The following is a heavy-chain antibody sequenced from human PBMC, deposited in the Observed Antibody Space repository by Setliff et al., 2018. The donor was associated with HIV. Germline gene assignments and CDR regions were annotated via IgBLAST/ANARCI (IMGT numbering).Heavy chain of an antibody. J-gene: IGHJ6*03. Sequence: PSETLSLTCAVYGGSFSGYYWSWIRQPPGKGLEWIGEINHSGSTYYNPSLKSRVTISVDTSKNQFSLKLSSVTAADTALYYCARDDYGDYEGYYYYYMDVWGKGTTVTVSS. CDR2: INHSGST. D-gene: IGHD4-17*01. CDR3: ARDDYGDYEGYYYYYMDV. V-gene: IGHV4-34*01. CDR1: GGSFSGYY.